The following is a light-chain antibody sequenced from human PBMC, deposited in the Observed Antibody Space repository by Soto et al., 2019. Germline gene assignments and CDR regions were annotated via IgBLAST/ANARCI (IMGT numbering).Light chain of an antibody. CDR2: AAS. CDR3: QQYDSTPKT. J-gene: IGKJ1*01. V-gene: IGKV1-39*01. CDR1: QSISSY. Sequence: DIQMTQSPSCLSASVGDRVTITCRASQSISSYLNWYQQKPGKAPKLLIYAASSWHSGVPERFSGSGSGTDFTLTISRLEPEDFAAYYCQQYDSTPKTFGQGTKVDIK.